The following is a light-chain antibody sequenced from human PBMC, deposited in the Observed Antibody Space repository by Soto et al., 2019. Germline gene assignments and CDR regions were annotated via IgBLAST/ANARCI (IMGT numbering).Light chain of an antibody. Sequence: IQMTHSASSLSASVVYRVTITCQASQDISNYLNWYQQKPGKAPKLLIYDASNLETGVPSRFSGSGSGTDFTFTISSLQPEDIATYYCQQYDNLPLTFGGGTKVDIK. J-gene: IGKJ4*01. CDR1: QDISNY. CDR2: DAS. V-gene: IGKV1-33*01. CDR3: QQYDNLPLT.